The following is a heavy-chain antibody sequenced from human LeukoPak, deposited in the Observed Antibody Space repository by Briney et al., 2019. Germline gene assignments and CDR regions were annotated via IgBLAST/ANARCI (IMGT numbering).Heavy chain of an antibody. V-gene: IGHV4-39*01. CDR1: GGSIRSSYYY. J-gene: IGHJ5*01. CDR3: AIHYGP. CDR2: IYDSGST. D-gene: IGHD3-10*01. Sequence: SETLSLTCTVSGGSIRSSYYYWGWIRQPPGKGLEWIGSIYDSGSTYYNPSLKSRVTLSVDTSQNQFSLKRNSVTAADRAVYYFAIHYGPWGQGTLATVSS.